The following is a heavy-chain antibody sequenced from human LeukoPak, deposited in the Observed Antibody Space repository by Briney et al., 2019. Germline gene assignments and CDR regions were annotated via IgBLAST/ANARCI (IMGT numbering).Heavy chain of an antibody. CDR1: GYTFTSYD. J-gene: IGHJ4*02. D-gene: IGHD6-19*01. V-gene: IGHV1-8*01. CDR3: ARAKQWLKAQDY. CDR2: MNPNSGNT. Sequence: GASVKVSCMASGYTFTSYDINWVRQATGQGLEWMGWMNPNSGNTGYAQKFQGRVTMTRNTSISTAYMELSSLRSEDTAVYYCARAKQWLKAQDYWGQGTLVTVSS.